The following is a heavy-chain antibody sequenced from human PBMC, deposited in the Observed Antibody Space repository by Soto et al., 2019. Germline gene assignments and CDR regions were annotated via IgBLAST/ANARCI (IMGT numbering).Heavy chain of an antibody. D-gene: IGHD3-10*01. CDR2: IYYSGST. J-gene: IGHJ5*02. Sequence: PSETLSLTCTVSGGSISSYYWSWIRQSPGKGLEWIGYIYYSGSTKYNPSLKSRVTISVDTSKNQFSLKLSSVTAADTAVYYCARYYCARRDNSEGLVGDDPWGQGTLVTVSS. CDR1: GGSISSYY. V-gene: IGHV4-59*01. CDR3: ARYYCARRDNSEGLVGDDP.